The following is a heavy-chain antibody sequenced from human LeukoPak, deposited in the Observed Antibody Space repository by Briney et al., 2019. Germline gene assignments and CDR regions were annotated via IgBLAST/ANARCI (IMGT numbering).Heavy chain of an antibody. J-gene: IGHJ5*02. CDR2: IYYSGST. Sequence: SETLSLTCTVSGGSISGDGYYWSWIRQHPGEGLEWIGYIYYSGSTYYNPSLKSRVTISVDTSKNQFSLKLSSVTAADTAVYYCARAYTSSCRWFDPWGQGTLVTVSS. CDR3: ARAYTSSCRWFDP. D-gene: IGHD6-13*01. CDR1: GGSISGDGYY. V-gene: IGHV4-31*03.